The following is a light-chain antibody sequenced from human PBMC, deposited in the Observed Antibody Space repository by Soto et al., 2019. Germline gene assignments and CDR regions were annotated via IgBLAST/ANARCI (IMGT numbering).Light chain of an antibody. CDR1: QSISSN. CDR3: QHYNSYSEA. CDR2: KAS. Sequence: DIQMTQCPSSLSASVGDRVTITCRASQSISSNLNWYQQKPGKAPKLLIYKASTLKSGVPSRFSGSGSGTEFTLTISSLQPDDFATYYCQHYNSYSEAFGQGTKVDIK. V-gene: IGKV1-5*03. J-gene: IGKJ1*01.